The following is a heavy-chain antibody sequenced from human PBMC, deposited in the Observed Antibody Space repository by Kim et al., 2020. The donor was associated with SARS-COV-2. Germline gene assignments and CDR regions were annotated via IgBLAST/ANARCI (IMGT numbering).Heavy chain of an antibody. J-gene: IGHJ4*02. Sequence: GGSLRLSCAASGFTFSSYGMHWVRQAPGKGLEWVAVISYDGSNKYYADSVKGRFTISRDNSKNTLYLQMNSLRAEDTAVYYCAREAGLDYYDSSGYYYDFDYWGQGTLVTVSS. CDR1: GFTFSSYG. D-gene: IGHD3-22*01. CDR3: AREAGLDYYDSSGYYYDFDY. V-gene: IGHV3-33*05. CDR2: ISYDGSNK.